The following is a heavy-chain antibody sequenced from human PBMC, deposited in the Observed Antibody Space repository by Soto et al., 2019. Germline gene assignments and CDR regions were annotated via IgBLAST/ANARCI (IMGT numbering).Heavy chain of an antibody. J-gene: IGHJ6*02. CDR1: GGTFSSYA. CDR3: APGYYYYYGMDV. CDR2: IIPIFGTT. Sequence: ASVKVSCKASGGTFSSYAISWVRQAPGQGLEWMGGIIPIFGTTNYAQKLQGRVTITADESTSTAYMELSSLRSEDTAVYYCAPGYYYYYGMDVWGQGTTVTVSS. V-gene: IGHV1-69*13.